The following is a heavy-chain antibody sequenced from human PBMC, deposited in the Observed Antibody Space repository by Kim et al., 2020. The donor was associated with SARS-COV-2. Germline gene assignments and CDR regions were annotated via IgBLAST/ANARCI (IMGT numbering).Heavy chain of an antibody. Sequence: PGGSLRLSCAASGFTLSSYEMNWVRQAPGKGLEWVAYISSSGSTTYHAESVKGRFTISRDNAKKSLYLQMNSLRAEDTAVYYCARERGIAIFGVVVRPDDAFDIWGQGTMVTVTS. V-gene: IGHV3-48*03. D-gene: IGHD3-3*01. CDR3: ARERGIAIFGVVVRPDDAFDI. J-gene: IGHJ3*02. CDR1: GFTLSSYE. CDR2: ISSSGSTT.